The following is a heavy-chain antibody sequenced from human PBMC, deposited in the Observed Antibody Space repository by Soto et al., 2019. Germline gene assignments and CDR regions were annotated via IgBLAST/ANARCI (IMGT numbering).Heavy chain of an antibody. J-gene: IGHJ4*02. D-gene: IGHD4-17*01. Sequence: GGSLRLSCAASGFTFSSYAMSWVRQAPGKGLEWVSAISGSGGSTYYADSVKGRFTISRDNSKNTLYLQMNSLRAEDTAVYYCAKDIGYGGNSILYYFDYWGQGTLVTVSS. CDR1: GFTFSSYA. CDR2: ISGSGGST. CDR3: AKDIGYGGNSILYYFDY. V-gene: IGHV3-23*01.